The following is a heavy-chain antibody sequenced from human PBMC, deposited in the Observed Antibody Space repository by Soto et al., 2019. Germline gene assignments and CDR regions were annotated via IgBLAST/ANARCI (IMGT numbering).Heavy chain of an antibody. V-gene: IGHV4-39*01. Sequence: QLQLQESGPGLVKPSETLSLTCTVSGGSISSRSYYWGWIRQPPGKGLEWIGSIYYSGSTYYNASLKRRVTISADTPRNQFSLKLSSVTAADTAVYYCVRRGSGTQHFDYWGQGTLVTVPA. CDR3: VRRGSGTQHFDY. CDR2: IYYSGST. D-gene: IGHD3-10*01. CDR1: GGSISSRSYY. J-gene: IGHJ4*02.